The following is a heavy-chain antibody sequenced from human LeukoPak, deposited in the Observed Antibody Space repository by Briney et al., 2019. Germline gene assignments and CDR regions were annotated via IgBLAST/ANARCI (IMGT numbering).Heavy chain of an antibody. J-gene: IGHJ4*02. Sequence: ASETLSLSCTVSGGSMSTSDNYWNWIRKPAGKRLEWIGRIYTSGSTTYNPSLKSRVTMSLDTSKNQVSLKLSSVTAADTAVYYCARIFCSGGNCYHFDYWGQGTLVTVSS. CDR2: IYTSGST. CDR3: ARIFCSGGNCYHFDY. V-gene: IGHV4-61*02. D-gene: IGHD2-15*01. CDR1: GGSMSTSDNY.